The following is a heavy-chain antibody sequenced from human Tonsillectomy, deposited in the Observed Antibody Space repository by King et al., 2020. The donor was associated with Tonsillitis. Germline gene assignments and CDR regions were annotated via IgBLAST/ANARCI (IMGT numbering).Heavy chain of an antibody. CDR3: AKGGSWAFDC. Sequence: VQLVESGGGLVKPGGSLRLSCAASGFSFSDSDMNWLRQAPGKGLEWVSSINSRRTNIWHPDSVRGRFTISRDDAKNSLFLQMNSLRAEDTAVYYCAKGGSWAFDCRGQGTLVTVSS. D-gene: IGHD3-16*01. V-gene: IGHV3-21*01. CDR1: GFSFSDSD. J-gene: IGHJ4*02. CDR2: INSRRTNI.